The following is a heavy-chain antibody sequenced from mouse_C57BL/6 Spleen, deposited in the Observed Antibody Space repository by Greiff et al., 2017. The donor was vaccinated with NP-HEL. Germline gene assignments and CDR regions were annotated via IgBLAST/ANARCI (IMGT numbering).Heavy chain of an antibody. Sequence: VKLVESGAELVRPGTSVKMSCKASGYTFTNYWIGWAKQRPGHGLEWIGDIYPGGGYTNYNEKFKGKATLTADKSSSTAYMQFSSLTSEDSAIYYCARRDYGSPYYFDYWGQGTTLTVSS. CDR3: ARRDYGSPYYFDY. CDR1: GYTFTNYW. J-gene: IGHJ2*01. V-gene: IGHV1-63*01. CDR2: IYPGGGYT. D-gene: IGHD1-1*01.